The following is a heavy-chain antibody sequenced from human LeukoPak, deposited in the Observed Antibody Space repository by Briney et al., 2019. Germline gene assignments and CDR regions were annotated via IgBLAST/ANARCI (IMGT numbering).Heavy chain of an antibody. D-gene: IGHD5-12*01. Sequence: PGGSLRLSCAASGFTFSSYWMHWVRQAPGKGLVWVSRVNSDGSSTSHADSVKGRFTISRDNAKNTLYLQMNSLRGEDTAVYYCARSRGYPGYEGGLFRYYYFMDVWGKGTAVTVSS. CDR3: ARSRGYPGYEGGLFRYYYFMDV. J-gene: IGHJ6*03. V-gene: IGHV3-74*01. CDR1: GFTFSSYW. CDR2: VNSDGSST.